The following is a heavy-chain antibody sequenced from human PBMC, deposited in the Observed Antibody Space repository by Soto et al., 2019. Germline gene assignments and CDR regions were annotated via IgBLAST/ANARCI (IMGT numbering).Heavy chain of an antibody. CDR1: GAALNSGNYY. Sequence: SETLSLTCSVSGAALNSGNYYWSWIRQVPGKGLEWIGHIYATGAVDYNPSLRDRITISQDTSERQFSLNPRLVTAADTAVYYCARLRIATNNYKWFDPWGQGTLVTVSS. J-gene: IGHJ5*02. V-gene: IGHV4-31*03. CDR2: IYATGAV. CDR3: ARLRIATNNYKWFDP. D-gene: IGHD2-21*01.